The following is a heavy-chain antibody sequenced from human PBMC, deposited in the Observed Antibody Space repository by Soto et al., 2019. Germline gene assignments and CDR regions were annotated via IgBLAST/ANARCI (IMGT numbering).Heavy chain of an antibody. Sequence: QLQLQESGPGLVKPSETLSLTCTVSGGSISSSSYYWGWIRQPPGKGLEWIGSIYYSGSTYYNPSLKSRVTISVDTSKNQFSLKLSSVTAADTAVHYCARHPIMTRPYFDYWGQGTLVTVSS. D-gene: IGHD3-16*01. CDR2: IYYSGST. CDR1: GGSISSSSYY. CDR3: ARHPIMTRPYFDY. V-gene: IGHV4-39*01. J-gene: IGHJ4*02.